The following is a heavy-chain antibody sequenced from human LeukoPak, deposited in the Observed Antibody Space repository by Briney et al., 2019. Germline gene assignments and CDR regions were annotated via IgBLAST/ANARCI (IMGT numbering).Heavy chain of an antibody. V-gene: IGHV1-69*13. D-gene: IGHD3-9*01. CDR1: GGTFSSYA. CDR3: ARGLRNYDILTGYHYYFDY. J-gene: IGHJ4*02. Sequence: SVKVSCKASGGTFSSYAISWVRQAPGQGLEWMGGIIPIFGIANYAQKFQGRVTITADESTSTAYMELSSLRSGDTAVYYCARGLRNYDILTGYHYYFDYWGQGTLVTVSS. CDR2: IIPIFGIA.